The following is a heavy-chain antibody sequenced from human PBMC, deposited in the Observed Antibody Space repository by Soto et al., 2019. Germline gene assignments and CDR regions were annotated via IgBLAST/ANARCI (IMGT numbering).Heavy chain of an antibody. Sequence: SQTLSLTCAISGDSVSSNSAAWNWIRQSPSRGLEWLGRTYYRSKWYNDYAVSVKSRITINPDTSKNQFSLQLNSVTPEDTAVYYCARDYCGGDCYIYYYMDVWGKGTTVTVSS. D-gene: IGHD2-21*01. CDR1: GDSVSSNSAA. CDR2: TYYRSKWYN. CDR3: ARDYCGGDCYIYYYMDV. J-gene: IGHJ6*03. V-gene: IGHV6-1*01.